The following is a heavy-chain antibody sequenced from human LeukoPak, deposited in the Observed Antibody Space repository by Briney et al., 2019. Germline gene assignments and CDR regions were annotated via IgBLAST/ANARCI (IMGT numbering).Heavy chain of an antibody. V-gene: IGHV3-23*01. CDR3: AKTTVGYSSGRYPGWPADC. Sequence: GGSLRLSCEASGFTFNTYAIYWVRQAPGKGLEWVSGICGSGGCTYYADSVKGRFTISRDSSKNTVYLQMNSLTADDTAVYYCAKTTVGYSSGRYPGWPADCWGQGTLVTVSS. CDR2: ICGSGGCT. D-gene: IGHD6-19*01. J-gene: IGHJ4*02. CDR1: GFTFNTYA.